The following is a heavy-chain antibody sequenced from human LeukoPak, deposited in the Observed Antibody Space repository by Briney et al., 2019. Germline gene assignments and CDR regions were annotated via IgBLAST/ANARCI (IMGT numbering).Heavy chain of an antibody. J-gene: IGHJ4*02. V-gene: IGHV3-30*02. Sequence: GGSLRLSCVASGFTFSSYGMDWVRQAPGKGLEWVAFIRFDGSNKYYADSVKGRFTISRDNSKNTLYLQMNSLRAEDTAVYYCARGGANYYDSSRGLDYWGQGTLVTVSS. CDR3: ARGGANYYDSSRGLDY. CDR1: GFTFSSYG. CDR2: IRFDGSNK. D-gene: IGHD3-22*01.